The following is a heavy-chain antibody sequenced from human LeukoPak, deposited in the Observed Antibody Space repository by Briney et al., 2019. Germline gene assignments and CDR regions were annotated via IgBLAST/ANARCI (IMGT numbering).Heavy chain of an antibody. CDR1: GYSFTNYW. Sequence: GESLKISCQGSGYSFTNYWIGWVRQMPGKGLEWMGIIYPSASDTRYSPSFQGQVTISADKSISTAYLQWRSLKASDTAMYYCARQARSYYKDGFDIWGQGTMVTVSS. D-gene: IGHD3-10*01. CDR3: ARQARSYYKDGFDI. CDR2: IYPSASDT. V-gene: IGHV5-51*01. J-gene: IGHJ3*02.